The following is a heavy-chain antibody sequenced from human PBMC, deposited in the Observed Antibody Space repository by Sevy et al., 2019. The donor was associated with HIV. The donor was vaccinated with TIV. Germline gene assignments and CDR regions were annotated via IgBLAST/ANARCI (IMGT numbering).Heavy chain of an antibody. CDR1: GFTFRSYA. CDR3: AKVSGSGSYRVPPDAFDI. Sequence: GGSLRLSCTASGFTFRSYAMSWVRQAPGKGLEWVSAISGSAGSTYYADSVKGRVTISRDNSKNTLFLQMNSLRAEDTAVYSCAKVSGSGSYRVPPDAFDIWGQGTMVTVSS. CDR2: ISGSAGST. V-gene: IGHV3-23*01. J-gene: IGHJ3*02. D-gene: IGHD3-10*01.